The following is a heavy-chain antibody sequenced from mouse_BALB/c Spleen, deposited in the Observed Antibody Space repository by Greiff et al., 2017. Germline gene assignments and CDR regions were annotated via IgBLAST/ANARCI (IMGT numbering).Heavy chain of an antibody. V-gene: IGHV5-6-3*01. D-gene: IGHD2-3*01. CDR3: AREGGYYDY. CDR1: GFTFSSYG. CDR2: INSNGGST. J-gene: IGHJ2*01. Sequence: EVHLVESGGGLVQPGGSLKLSCAASGFTFSSYGMSWVRQTPDKRLELVATINSNGGSTYYPDSVKGRFTISRDNAKNTLYLQMSSLKSEDTAMYYCAREGGYYDYWGQGTTLTVSS.